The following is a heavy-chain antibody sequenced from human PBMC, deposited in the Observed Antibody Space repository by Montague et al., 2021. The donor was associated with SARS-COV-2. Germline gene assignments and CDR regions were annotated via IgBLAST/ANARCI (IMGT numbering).Heavy chain of an antibody. D-gene: IGHD4-17*01. Sequence: SETLSLTCIVSGGSTSCPNCYWGWIRQAPGKGLDWIGTIYNSGTTYYNPSLKSRLTISIDTSKNQFSLKLTSVTAADTAVYYCARHRNYGDHSLDNWFHPWGQGTLVTVSS. V-gene: IGHV4-39*01. CDR2: IYNSGTT. CDR3: ARHRNYGDHSLDNWFHP. CDR1: GGSTSCPNCY. J-gene: IGHJ5*02.